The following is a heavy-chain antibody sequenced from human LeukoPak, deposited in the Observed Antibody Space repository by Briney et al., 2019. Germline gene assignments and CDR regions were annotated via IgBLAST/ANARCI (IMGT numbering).Heavy chain of an antibody. V-gene: IGHV1-24*01. CDR1: GYSLTALA. CDR2: FDPDDGAR. D-gene: IGHD4-17*01. CDR3: ASDRTMTTVTSGQSWDDP. J-gene: IGHJ5*02. Sequence: GASVKVSCKVSGYSLTALAIHWVRQAPGKGREWMGRFDPDDGARIYSQRFQDRFLMTKDPSSDTAYMELSGLRSEDTAVYLCASDRTMTTVTSGQSWDDPWGQGTLVTVS.